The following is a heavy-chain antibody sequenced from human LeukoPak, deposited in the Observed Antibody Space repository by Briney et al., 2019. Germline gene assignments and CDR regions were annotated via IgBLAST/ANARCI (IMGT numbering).Heavy chain of an antibody. V-gene: IGHV4-39*07. D-gene: IGHD2-2*01. J-gene: IGHJ6*03. Sequence: SETLSLTCTVSGGSISSSAYHWGWIRQPPGKGLEWVGSIHSSGSTYYNLSLKSRVTISVDTSKTQFSLKVTSVTAADTAVYYCARAPRDRGYCGATSCFEYMDVWGRGTTVTISS. CDR1: GGSISSSAYH. CDR2: IHSSGST. CDR3: ARAPRDRGYCGATSCFEYMDV.